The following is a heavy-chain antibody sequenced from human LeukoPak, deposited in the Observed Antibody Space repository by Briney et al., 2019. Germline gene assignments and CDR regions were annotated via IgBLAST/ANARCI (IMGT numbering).Heavy chain of an antibody. J-gene: IGHJ4*02. CDR3: ARGLSGYASSLGY. Sequence: GGSLRLSCAASGFTFSSYWMHWVRQAPGKGLVWVSRINSDGSSTSYADSVRGRYSISRDNAKNTLYLQMNSLRAEDTAVYYCARGLSGYASSLGYWGQGTLVTVSA. CDR1: GFTFSSYW. V-gene: IGHV3-74*01. CDR2: INSDGSST. D-gene: IGHD6-6*01.